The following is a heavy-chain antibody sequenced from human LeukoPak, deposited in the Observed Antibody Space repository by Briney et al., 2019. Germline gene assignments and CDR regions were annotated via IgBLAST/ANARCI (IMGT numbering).Heavy chain of an antibody. V-gene: IGHV3-11*04. CDR2: ISSSGSAI. J-gene: IGHJ4*02. Sequence: GGSLRLSCAASGFTFSDYYMSWIRQAPGKGLEWISYISSSGSAIYYADSVKGRFTISRDNAKNSLYLQMNSLRVEDTAVYFCARVGRNYFDYWGQGTLVTVSS. CDR3: ARVGRNYFDY. D-gene: IGHD3-10*01. CDR1: GFTFSDYY.